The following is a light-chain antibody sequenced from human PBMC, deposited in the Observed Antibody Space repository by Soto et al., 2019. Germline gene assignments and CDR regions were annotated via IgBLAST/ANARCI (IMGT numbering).Light chain of an antibody. J-gene: IGKJ3*01. CDR3: QKYISAPFT. Sequence: DVPMTQSPSSLSASVGDSVTITCRASQVIGNYLAWYQQKPGKVPKLLIYGASTLQSGVPSRFRGSGSGTDFSLTISSLQPEDVATYYCQKYISAPFTFGPGTSVHI. CDR2: GAS. CDR1: QVIGNY. V-gene: IGKV1-27*01.